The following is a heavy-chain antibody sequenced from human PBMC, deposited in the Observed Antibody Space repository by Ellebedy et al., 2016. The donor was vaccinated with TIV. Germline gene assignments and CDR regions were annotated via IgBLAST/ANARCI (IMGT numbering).Heavy chain of an antibody. Sequence: MPGGSLRLSCAVTGDSVSDHHWWTLVQQPAGKRQEWVGEIQSIIENTNYNPSLKGRVTISADTSKNQFSLGLTSVTTADTAVYYCARTTQPFAPSNSWGLGMLVIVSS. V-gene: IGHV4-4*02. CDR1: GDSVSDHHW. J-gene: IGHJ4*02. CDR3: ARTTQPFAPSNS. CDR2: IQSIIENT. D-gene: IGHD1-1*01.